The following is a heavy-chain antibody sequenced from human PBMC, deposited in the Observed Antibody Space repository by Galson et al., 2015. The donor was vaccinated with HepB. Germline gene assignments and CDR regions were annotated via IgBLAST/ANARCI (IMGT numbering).Heavy chain of an antibody. V-gene: IGHV4-59*01. CDR3: ARVYDSSSADLDY. J-gene: IGHJ4*02. CDR2: ISYSGSP. D-gene: IGHD6-6*01. CDR1: GASISSYY. Sequence: SETLSLTCTVSGASISSYYWNWIRQPPGKGLEWIGYISYSGSPNYNPSHKSRVTISINTSKNQFSLNLSSVTAADTAVYYCARVYDSSSADLDYWGQGALVTVSS.